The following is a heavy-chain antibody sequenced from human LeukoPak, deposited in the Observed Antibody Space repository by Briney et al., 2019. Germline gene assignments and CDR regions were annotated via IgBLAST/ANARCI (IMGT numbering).Heavy chain of an antibody. Sequence: SETLSLTCTVSGDSINSHYWSWSRQPPGRGLEWIGYIYYSGSTNYNPSLKSRVTISVDTSKNQFSLKLSSVTAADTAVYYCARVKYNWNHAYYYYYMDVWGKGTTVTVSS. V-gene: IGHV4-59*11. J-gene: IGHJ6*03. CDR2: IYYSGST. D-gene: IGHD1-20*01. CDR3: ARVKYNWNHAYYYYYMDV. CDR1: GDSINSHY.